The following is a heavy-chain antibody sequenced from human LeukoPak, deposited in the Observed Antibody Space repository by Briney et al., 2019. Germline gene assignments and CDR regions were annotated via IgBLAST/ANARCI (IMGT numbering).Heavy chain of an antibody. CDR3: ARDLVAVAGVP. D-gene: IGHD6-19*01. CDR1: GGSISSYY. J-gene: IGHJ5*02. Sequence: PSETLSLTCTVSGGSISSYYWSWIRQPPGKGLEWIGYIYYSGSTNYNPSPKSRVTISVDTSKNQFSLKLSSVTAADTAVYYCARDLVAVAGVPWGQGTLVTVSS. V-gene: IGHV4-59*12. CDR2: IYYSGST.